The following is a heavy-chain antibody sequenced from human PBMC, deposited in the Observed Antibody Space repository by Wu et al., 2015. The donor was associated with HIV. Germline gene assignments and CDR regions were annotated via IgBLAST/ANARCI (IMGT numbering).Heavy chain of an antibody. V-gene: IGHV1-69-2*01. Sequence: EVQLVQSGAEVKKPGATVKISCKVSGYTFTDYYMHWVQQAPGKGLEWMGLVDPEDGETIYAEKFQGRVTITADTSTDTAYMELSSLRSEDTAVYYCATVNSKIAVAGMGGEGYWGQGTLVTVSS. CDR1: GYTFTDYY. CDR2: VDPEDGET. D-gene: IGHD6-19*01. J-gene: IGHJ4*02. CDR3: ATVNSKIAVAGMGGEGY.